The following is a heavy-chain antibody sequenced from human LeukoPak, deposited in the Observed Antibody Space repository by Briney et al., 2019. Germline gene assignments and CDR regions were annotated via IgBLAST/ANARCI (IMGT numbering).Heavy chain of an antibody. CDR1: GFTFSTSW. CDR3: ARVGGGLVLTWYFDY. D-gene: IGHD3-16*01. CDR2: INDDGSST. J-gene: IGHJ4*02. V-gene: IGHV3-74*01. Sequence: GGSLRLSCAASGFTFSTSWMHWVRQAPGRGLVWVSRINDDGSSTAYADSVKGRFTISRDNAKNPLDLQMNSLRDDDTAVYYCARVGGGLVLTWYFDYWGQGTLVTVSS.